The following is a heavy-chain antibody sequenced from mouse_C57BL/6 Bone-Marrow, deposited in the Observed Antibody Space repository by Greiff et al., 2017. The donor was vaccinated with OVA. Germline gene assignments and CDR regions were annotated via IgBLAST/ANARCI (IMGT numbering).Heavy chain of an antibody. V-gene: IGHV1-15*01. CDR2: IDPETGGT. D-gene: IGHD1-1*01. Sequence: QVQLQQSGAELVRPGASVTLSCKASGYTFTDYEMHWVKQTPVHGLEWIGAIDPETGGTAYNQKFKGKAILTADKSSSTAYMELRSLTSEDSAVYYYTKGSGSSLYYFDYWGQGTTLTVSS. J-gene: IGHJ2*01. CDR1: GYTFTDYE. CDR3: TKGSGSSLYYFDY.